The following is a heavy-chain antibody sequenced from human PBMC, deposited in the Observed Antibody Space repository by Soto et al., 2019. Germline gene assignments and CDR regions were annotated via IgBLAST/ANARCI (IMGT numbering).Heavy chain of an antibody. CDR2: IIPIFGTA. V-gene: IGHV1-69*13. CDR3: TLQGYSGYEGRWFDP. CDR1: GGTFSSYA. D-gene: IGHD5-12*01. J-gene: IGHJ5*02. Sequence: SVKVSCKASGGTFSSYAISWVRQAPGQGLEWMGGIIPIFGTANYAQKFQGRVTITADESTSTAYMELSSLRSEDTAVYYCTLQGYSGYEGRWFDPWGQGTLVTVSS.